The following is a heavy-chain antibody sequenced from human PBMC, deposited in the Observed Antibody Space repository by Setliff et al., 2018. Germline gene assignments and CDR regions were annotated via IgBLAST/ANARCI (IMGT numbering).Heavy chain of an antibody. CDR1: GITFKNAW. D-gene: IGHD2-2*01. V-gene: IGHV4-4*02. Sequence: PGGSLRLSCAASGITFKNAWMTWVRQAPGKGLEWVGSIYHSGSSYYNPSLRSRVTISVDTSKNQFSLILRPVTAADTAVYYCARGRMRGSCSGPSCTYDPFDIWGQGTPVTVSS. CDR2: IYHSGSS. J-gene: IGHJ3*02. CDR3: ARGRMRGSCSGPSCTYDPFDI.